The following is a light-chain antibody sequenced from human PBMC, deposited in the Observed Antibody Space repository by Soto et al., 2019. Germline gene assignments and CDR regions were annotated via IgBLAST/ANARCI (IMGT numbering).Light chain of an antibody. CDR1: QSVSSNS. V-gene: IGKV3-20*01. Sequence: EIVLTQSPGTLHLSPGERATLSCRASQSVSSNSLTWYQQRPGQAPRLLIYGTSNRAAGIPDRFSASGSGTDFTLTITRLEPEDVAVYFCQQYVGPPLTFGGGTKVEIK. J-gene: IGKJ4*01. CDR3: QQYVGPPLT. CDR2: GTS.